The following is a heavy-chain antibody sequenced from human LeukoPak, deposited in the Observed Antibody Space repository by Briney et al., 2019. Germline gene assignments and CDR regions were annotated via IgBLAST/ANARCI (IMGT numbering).Heavy chain of an antibody. CDR2: ISASSTTI. V-gene: IGHV3-48*01. CDR1: GFSFSNYE. J-gene: IGHJ6*02. Sequence: PGGSLRLSCAASGFSFSNYEMNWVRQAPGKGLEWISYISASSTTIYYADSVKGRFTISRDNSKNTLYLQMNSLRAEDTAVYYCARGIWYYGSGSYYNEGAGSGTYGMDVWGQGTTVTVSS. CDR3: ARGIWYYGSGSYYNEGAGSGTYGMDV. D-gene: IGHD3-10*01.